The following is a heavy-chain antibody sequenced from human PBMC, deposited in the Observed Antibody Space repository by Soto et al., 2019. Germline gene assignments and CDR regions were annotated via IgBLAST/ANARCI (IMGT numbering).Heavy chain of an antibody. CDR1: GGTFSSDA. CDR3: ARGQGYCSGGICYYYYYGMDA. CDR2: IIPTSGTA. D-gene: IGHD2-15*01. V-gene: IGHV1-69*13. J-gene: IGHJ6*02. Sequence: ASVKVSCKASGGTFSSDAFSWVRQAPGQGLEWMGGIIPTSGTANYAQKFQGRATITADESTSTAYMELSSLTSEDTAVYFCARGQGYCSGGICYYYYYGMDAWGQGTTVTVSS.